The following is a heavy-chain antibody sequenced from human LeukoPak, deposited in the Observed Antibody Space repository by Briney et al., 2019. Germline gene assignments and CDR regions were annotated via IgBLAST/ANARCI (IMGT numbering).Heavy chain of an antibody. CDR1: GGSVSSSFYY. D-gene: IGHD1-26*01. V-gene: IGHV4-39*01. Sequence: NPSETLSLTCTVSGGSVSSSFYYWGWIRQPPGKGLEWIGSMYFSGSTHYNPSLKSRVTISVDTSKNQFSLKLTSVTAADTAVYYCANAASYSVDYWGQGTLVTVSS. CDR2: MYFSGST. CDR3: ANAASYSVDY. J-gene: IGHJ4*02.